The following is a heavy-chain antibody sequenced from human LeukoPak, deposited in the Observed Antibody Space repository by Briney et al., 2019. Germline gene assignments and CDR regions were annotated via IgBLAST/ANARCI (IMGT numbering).Heavy chain of an antibody. Sequence: GESLRLSCAASGFTFTNAWMSWVRQAPGKGLEWVSAISGSGGSTYYADSVKGRFTISRDNSKNTLYLQMNSLRAEDTAVYYCARRPLEGKSSGWYGGVYWGQGTLVTVSS. CDR2: ISGSGGST. CDR1: GFTFTNAW. CDR3: ARRPLEGKSSGWYGGVY. D-gene: IGHD6-19*01. V-gene: IGHV3-23*01. J-gene: IGHJ4*02.